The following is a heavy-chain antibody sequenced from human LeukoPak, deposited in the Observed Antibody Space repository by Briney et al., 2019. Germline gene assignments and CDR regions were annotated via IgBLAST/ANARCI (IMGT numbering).Heavy chain of an antibody. D-gene: IGHD6-6*01. V-gene: IGHV4-34*01. CDR2: INHSGST. J-gene: IGHJ5*02. CDR3: ARDIEYSSSLAPVLVNWFDP. CDR1: GGSFSGYY. Sequence: SETLSLTCAVYGGSFSGYYWSWIRQPPGKGLEWIGEINHSGSTNYNPSLKSRVTISVDTSKNQFSLKLSSVTAADTAVYYCARDIEYSSSLAPVLVNWFDPWGQGTLVTVSS.